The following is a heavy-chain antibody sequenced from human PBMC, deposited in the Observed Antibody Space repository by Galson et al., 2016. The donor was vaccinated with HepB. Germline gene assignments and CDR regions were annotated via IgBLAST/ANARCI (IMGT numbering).Heavy chain of an antibody. CDR1: GYTFTSYA. CDR3: ARADDFLIDYEYYYYCGIDV. V-gene: IGHV1-3*01. CDR2: INAVNGNT. Sequence: SVKVSCKASGYTFTSYAIHWVRQAPGQRLEWMGWINAVNGNTKYSPKFQDRVPLTRDTSATTAYMELSSLRSEDTAVYYCARADDFLIDYEYYYYCGIDVWGQGTTVTVSS. D-gene: IGHD3-3*01. J-gene: IGHJ6*02.